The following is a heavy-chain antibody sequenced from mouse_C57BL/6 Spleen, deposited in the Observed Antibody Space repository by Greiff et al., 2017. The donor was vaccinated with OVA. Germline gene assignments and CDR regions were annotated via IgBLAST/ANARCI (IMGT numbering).Heavy chain of an antibody. J-gene: IGHJ3*01. CDR3: AREGLRRQAWLAY. D-gene: IGHD2-2*01. CDR1: GYTFTSYW. CDR2: IYPGSGST. Sequence: QVQLQQPGAELVKPGASVKMSCKASGYTFTSYWITWVKQRPGQGLEWIGDIYPGSGSTNYNEKFKSKATLTVDTSSSTAYMQLSSLTSEDSAVYYCAREGLRRQAWLAYWGQGTLVTVSA. V-gene: IGHV1-55*01.